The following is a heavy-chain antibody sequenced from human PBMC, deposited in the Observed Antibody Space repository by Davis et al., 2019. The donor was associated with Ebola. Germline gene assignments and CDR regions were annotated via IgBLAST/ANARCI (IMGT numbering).Heavy chain of an antibody. CDR1: GFTVSSNY. J-gene: IGHJ4*02. CDR3: ARDMAGVDS. CDR2: IYSGGST. Sequence: GESLKISCAASGFTVSSNYMSWVRQAPGKGLEWVSVIYSGGSTYYADSVKGRFTISRDNSKNTLYLQMNSLRAEDTALYYCARDMAGVDSWGQGTLVTVSS. V-gene: IGHV3-66*02. D-gene: IGHD2-15*01.